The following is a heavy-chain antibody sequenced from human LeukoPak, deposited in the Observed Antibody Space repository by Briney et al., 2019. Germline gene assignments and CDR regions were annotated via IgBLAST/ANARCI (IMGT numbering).Heavy chain of an antibody. J-gene: IGHJ4*02. CDR2: IKQDGSEK. Sequence: PGGSLRLSCAASGFTFSSYWMSWVRQAPGKGLEWVANIKQDGSEKYYVDSVKGRFTISRDNAKNSLYLQMNSLRAEDTAVYYCARSPMVRGVIFDYWGQGTLVTVSS. V-gene: IGHV3-7*01. D-gene: IGHD3-10*01. CDR1: GFTFSSYW. CDR3: ARSPMVRGVIFDY.